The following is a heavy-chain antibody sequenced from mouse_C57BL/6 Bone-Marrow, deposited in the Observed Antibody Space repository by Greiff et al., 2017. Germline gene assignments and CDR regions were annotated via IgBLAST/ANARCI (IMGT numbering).Heavy chain of an antibody. D-gene: IGHD1-1*01. CDR1: GYTFTSYW. V-gene: IGHV1-53*01. Sequence: QVQLQQPGTELVKPGASVKLSCKASGYTFTSYWMHWVKQRPGQGLEWIGNINPSNGGTNYNEKFKSKATLTVDKSYSTAYMQLSSLPSEDSAVYYCARSPYYYGSSYAMDYWGQGTSVTVSS. CDR2: INPSNGGT. J-gene: IGHJ4*01. CDR3: ARSPYYYGSSYAMDY.